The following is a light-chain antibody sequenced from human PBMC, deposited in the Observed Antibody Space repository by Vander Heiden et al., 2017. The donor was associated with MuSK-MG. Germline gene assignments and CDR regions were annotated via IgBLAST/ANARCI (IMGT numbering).Light chain of an antibody. CDR2: DAS. Sequence: AIQLTQSPSSLAASVGDRVTITCRASQGISSALAWYKQKPGKAPKLLIYDASSLERGVKSRFSGSGDGTDVTLTIIRRQPEDFAAYHCQQWNSYHLGYTFGGGTKVEIK. CDR1: QGISSA. V-gene: IGKV1-13*02. CDR3: QQWNSYHLGYT. J-gene: IGKJ4*01.